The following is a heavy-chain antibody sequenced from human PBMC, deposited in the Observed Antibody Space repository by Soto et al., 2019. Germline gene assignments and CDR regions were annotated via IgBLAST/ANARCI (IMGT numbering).Heavy chain of an antibody. V-gene: IGHV3-33*01. CDR2: IWYDGSNK. D-gene: IGHD3-3*01. CDR1: GFTFSSYG. J-gene: IGHJ6*02. Sequence: VGSLRLSGAASGFTFSSYGMHWVRQARGKGLEWVAVIWYDGSNKYYADSVKGRFTISRDNSKNTLYLQMNSLRAEDTTVYYCARDGVLRFLEWLSPYYYGMDVWGQGTTVTVSS. CDR3: ARDGVLRFLEWLSPYYYGMDV.